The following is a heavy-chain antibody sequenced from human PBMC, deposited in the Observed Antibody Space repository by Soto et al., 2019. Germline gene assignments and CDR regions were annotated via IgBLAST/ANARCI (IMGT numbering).Heavy chain of an antibody. CDR2: IFYSGIS. D-gene: IGHD3-16*01. CDR1: GGNIRSYY. CDR3: ARDRIMLTFGGGSGEWGIDS. J-gene: IGHJ4*02. V-gene: IGHV4-59*06. Sequence: PSETQSLTSTVSGGNIRSYYWSWIRQRPGKGLEWIGYIFYSGISYYNPSLRSRVTISVDTSKNQFSLTLSSVTAADTAVYYCARDRIMLTFGGGSGEWGIDSWGQGTLVTVSS.